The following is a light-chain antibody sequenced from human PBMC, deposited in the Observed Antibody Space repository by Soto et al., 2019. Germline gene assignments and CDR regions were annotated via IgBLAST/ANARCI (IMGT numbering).Light chain of an antibody. CDR2: AAS. CDR1: QSISSY. Sequence: DIQMTQSPSSLSASVGDRVTITCRASQSISSYLNWYQQKAGKAPKLLIYAASNLQSGVPSRFSGGGSGTDFTLTSSSLQPEDFATYYCEQSYNTPRTFGQGTKVEIK. J-gene: IGKJ1*01. V-gene: IGKV1-39*01. CDR3: EQSYNTPRT.